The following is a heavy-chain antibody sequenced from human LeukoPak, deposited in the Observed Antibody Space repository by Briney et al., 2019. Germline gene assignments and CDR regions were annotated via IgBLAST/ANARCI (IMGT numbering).Heavy chain of an antibody. V-gene: IGHV3-33*01. J-gene: IGHJ4*02. Sequence: GRSLGLSCAASAFPFSSYGMHWVRQAPGKGLEWVAVIWHDGSHKYYADSVTGRFTISRDNSKNTLYLQMNSLRAEDTAIYYCASGVYSSGWYLDYWGQGTLVTVSS. CDR2: IWHDGSHK. CDR1: AFPFSSYG. CDR3: ASGVYSSGWYLDY. D-gene: IGHD6-19*01.